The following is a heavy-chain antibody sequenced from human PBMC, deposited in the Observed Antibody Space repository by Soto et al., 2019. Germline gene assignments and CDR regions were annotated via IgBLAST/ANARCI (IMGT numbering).Heavy chain of an antibody. J-gene: IGHJ3*02. CDR3: ASLPIDYYDSSEAFDI. CDR1: GYSISSSNW. CDR2: IYYSGST. D-gene: IGHD3-22*01. V-gene: IGHV4-28*01. Sequence: PSETLSLTCAVSGYSISSSNWWGWIRQPPGKGLEWIGYIYYSGSTYYNPSLKSRVTISVDTSKNQFSLKLSSVTAADTAVYYCASLPIDYYDSSEAFDIWGQGTMVTVSS.